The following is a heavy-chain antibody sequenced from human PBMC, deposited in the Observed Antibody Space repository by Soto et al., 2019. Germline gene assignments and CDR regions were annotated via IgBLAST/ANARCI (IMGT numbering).Heavy chain of an antibody. D-gene: IGHD3-3*01. CDR2: ISDDGSDK. CDR1: GFTFNRYG. V-gene: IGHV3-30*18. CDR3: EKTLRLLELALAYYYGMDV. J-gene: IGHJ6*02. Sequence: GGSLRLSCVASGFTFNRYGIHWVRQAPGKGLEWVALISDDGSDKDYADSVKGRFTISRDNSKNTLYLQMNSLRPEDTAVYYCEKTLRLLELALAYYYGMDVWGQGTTVTVSS.